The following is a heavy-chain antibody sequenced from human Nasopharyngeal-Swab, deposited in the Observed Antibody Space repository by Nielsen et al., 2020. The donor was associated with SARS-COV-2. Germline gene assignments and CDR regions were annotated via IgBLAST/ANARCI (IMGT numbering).Heavy chain of an antibody. Sequence: GSLRLSCTVSGDSISSSSYYWGWLRQPPGKGLEWIGSIYYSGSTYYNPSLKSRVTISVDTSKNQFSLKMTSVTAADTAVYYCAATYYDGSGYYYWFDPWGQGTLVTVSS. CDR1: GDSISSSSYY. V-gene: IGHV4-39*01. CDR2: IYYSGST. CDR3: AATYYDGSGYYYWFDP. J-gene: IGHJ5*02. D-gene: IGHD3-22*01.